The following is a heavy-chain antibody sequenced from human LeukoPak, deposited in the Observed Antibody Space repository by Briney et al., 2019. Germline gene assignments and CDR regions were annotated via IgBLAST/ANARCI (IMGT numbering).Heavy chain of an antibody. J-gene: IGHJ4*02. CDR2: ISYDGSNK. CDR3: ARGVDY. Sequence: GGSLRLSCAASGFTFSSYSMHWVRQAPGKGLQWVAVISYDGSNKYYADSVKGRFTISRDNSKNTLYLQMNSLRAEDTAVYYCARGVDYWGQGTLVTVSS. V-gene: IGHV3-30*04. CDR1: GFTFSSYS.